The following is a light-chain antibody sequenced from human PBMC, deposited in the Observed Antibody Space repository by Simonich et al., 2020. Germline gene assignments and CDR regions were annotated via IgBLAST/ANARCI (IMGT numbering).Light chain of an antibody. CDR1: QSVLYSSNNKNY. Sequence: DIVMTQSPDSLAVSLGERATINCKSSQSVLYSSNNKNYLAWYQQKPGQPPMLLIYWASTRESGVPDRFSGSGSGTDFTLKISRVEAEDVGVYYCMQGTHWPITFGQGTRLEIK. CDR3: MQGTHWPIT. V-gene: IGKV4-1*01. CDR2: WAS. J-gene: IGKJ5*01.